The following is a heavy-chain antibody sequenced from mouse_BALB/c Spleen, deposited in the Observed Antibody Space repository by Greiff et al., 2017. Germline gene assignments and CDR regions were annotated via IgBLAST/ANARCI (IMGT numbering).Heavy chain of an antibody. CDR3: ARLGDYDGGWYFDV. CDR2: ISNGGGST. D-gene: IGHD2-4*01. Sequence: EVQGVESGGGLVQPGGSLKLSCAASGFTFSSYTMSWVRQTPEKRLEWVAYISNGGGSTYYPDTVKGRFTISRDNAKNTLYLQMSSLKSEDTAMYYCARLGDYDGGWYFDVWGAGTTVTVSS. V-gene: IGHV5-12-2*01. J-gene: IGHJ1*01. CDR1: GFTFSSYT.